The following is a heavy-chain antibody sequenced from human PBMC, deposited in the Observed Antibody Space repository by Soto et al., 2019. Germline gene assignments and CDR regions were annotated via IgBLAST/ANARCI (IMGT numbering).Heavy chain of an antibody. CDR1: GGTFSSYA. Sequence: GASVKVSCKASGGTFSSYAISWVRQAPGQGLEWMGGIIPIFGTANYAQKFQGRVTITADESTSTAYMELSSLRSEDTAVYYCVCSSSFYGPGTPFDYWGQGTLVTVSS. CDR3: VCSSSFYGPGTPFDY. D-gene: IGHD6-13*01. V-gene: IGHV1-69*13. J-gene: IGHJ4*02. CDR2: IIPIFGTA.